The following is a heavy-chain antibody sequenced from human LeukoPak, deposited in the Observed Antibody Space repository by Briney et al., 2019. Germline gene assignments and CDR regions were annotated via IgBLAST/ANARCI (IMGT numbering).Heavy chain of an antibody. CDR2: ISWDGAGT. CDR1: GFTFDDYT. Sequence: GGSLRLSCAASGFTFDDYTMHWVRQAPGKGLEWVSLISWDGAGTYYADSVKGRFTISRDNSKNSLYLQMNSLRTEDTALYYCAKFGLRLGKLDYWGQGTLVTVSS. V-gene: IGHV3-43*01. J-gene: IGHJ4*02. D-gene: IGHD3-16*01. CDR3: AKFGLRLGKLDY.